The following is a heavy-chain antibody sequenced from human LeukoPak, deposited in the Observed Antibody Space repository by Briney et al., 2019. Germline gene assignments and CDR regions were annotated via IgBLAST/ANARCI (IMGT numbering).Heavy chain of an antibody. J-gene: IGHJ4*02. CDR3: ARKDFSSGSFSY. CDR1: GFPFTRFY. V-gene: IGHV3-11*04. D-gene: IGHD3-22*01. CDR2: IGLSGSPL. Sequence: GGSLRLSCAVSGFPFTRFYMSWIRQAPGKGLEWISYIGLSGSPLDYADSVRGRSTISRDNAKNSLYLELNSLRAEDTAVYYCARKDFSSGSFSYWGQGTLVTVSS.